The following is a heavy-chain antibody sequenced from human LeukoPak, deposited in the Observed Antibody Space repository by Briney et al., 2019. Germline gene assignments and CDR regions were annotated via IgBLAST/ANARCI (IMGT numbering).Heavy chain of an antibody. CDR3: ARDPDV. V-gene: IGHV4-61*02. CDR2: IYTSGST. J-gene: IGHJ6*04. CDR1: GGSISSGSYY. Sequence: PSETLSLTCTVSGGSISSGSYYWSWIRQPAGKGLEWIGRIYTSGSTNYNPSLKSRVTISVDTSKNPFSLKLSSVTAADTAVYYCARDPDVWGKGTTVTVSS.